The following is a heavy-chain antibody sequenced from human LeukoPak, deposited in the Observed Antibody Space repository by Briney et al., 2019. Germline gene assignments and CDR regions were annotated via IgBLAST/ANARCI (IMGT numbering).Heavy chain of an antibody. CDR1: GGSISSHY. J-gene: IGHJ4*02. V-gene: IGHV4-59*11. CDR2: IYYSGST. CDR3: ALGSYTSYFDY. Sequence: SETLSLTCTVSGGSISSHYWSWIRQPPGKGLEWIGYIYYSGSTNYNPSLKSRVTISVDTSKNQFSLKLSSVTADDTAVYYCALGSYTSYFDYWGQGTLVTVSS. D-gene: IGHD1-26*01.